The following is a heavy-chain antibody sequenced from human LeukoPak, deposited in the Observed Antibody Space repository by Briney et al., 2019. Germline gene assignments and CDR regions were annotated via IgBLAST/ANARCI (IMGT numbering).Heavy chain of an antibody. CDR3: ARSDYCSSTSCYLRD. V-gene: IGHV3-30*04. Sequence: PGGSLRLSCAASGFTFSSYAMHWVRQAPGKGLEWVAVISYDGSNKYYADSVKGRFTISRDNSKNTLYLQMNSLRAEDTAVYYCARSDYCSSTSCYLRDWGQGTLVTVSS. CDR2: ISYDGSNK. D-gene: IGHD2-2*01. CDR1: GFTFSSYA. J-gene: IGHJ4*02.